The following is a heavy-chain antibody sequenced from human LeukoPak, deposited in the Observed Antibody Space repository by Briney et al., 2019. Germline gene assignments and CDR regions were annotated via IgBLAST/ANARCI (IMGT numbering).Heavy chain of an antibody. V-gene: IGHV3-30*02. J-gene: IGHJ4*02. D-gene: IGHD6-13*01. CDR1: GFTFSSYG. CDR2: IRYDGSNK. Sequence: PGGSLRLSCAASGFTFSSYGMHWVRQAPGKGLEWVAFIRYDGSNKFYADSVRGRFIISRDNSKNTLYLQMNSLRPEDTAVYYCARDLGIAAAGTGYWGQGTLVTVSS. CDR3: ARDLGIAAAGTGY.